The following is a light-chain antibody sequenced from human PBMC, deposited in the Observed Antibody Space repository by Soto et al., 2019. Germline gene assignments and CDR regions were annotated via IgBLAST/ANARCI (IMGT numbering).Light chain of an antibody. V-gene: IGLV2-14*01. CDR1: SRDVGGYNY. CDR3: SSYTSSSTRV. CDR2: DVS. Sequence: SALTQPASGSGSPGQSITISCPGTSRDVGGYNYVSWYQQHPGKAPKLMIYDVSNRPSGVSNRFSGSKSGNTASLTISGLQAEDEADYYCSSYTSSSTRVFGTGTKVTVL. J-gene: IGLJ1*01.